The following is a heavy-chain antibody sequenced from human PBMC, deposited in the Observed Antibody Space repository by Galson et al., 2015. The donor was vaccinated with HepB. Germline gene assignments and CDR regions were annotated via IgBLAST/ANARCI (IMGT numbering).Heavy chain of an antibody. V-gene: IGHV3-48*02. CDR2: ISSSSSTI. CDR3: ARDPLNYVWESSDFDY. J-gene: IGHJ4*02. CDR1: GFTFSSYS. Sequence: SLRLSCAASGFTFSSYSMNWVRQAPGKGLEWVSYISSSSSTIYYADSVKGRFTISRDNAKNSLYLQMNSLRDEDTAVYYCARDPLNYVWESSDFDYWGQGTLVTVSS. D-gene: IGHD3-16*01.